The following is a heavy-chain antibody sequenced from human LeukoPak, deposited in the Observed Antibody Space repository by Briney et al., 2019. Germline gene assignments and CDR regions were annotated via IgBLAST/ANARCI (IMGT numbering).Heavy chain of an antibody. CDR1: GVTVSGSY. CDR2: IYTSGDT. Sequence: PGGSLRLSCAASGVTVSGSYMSWVRQAPGKGLEWVSVIYTSGDTYYADSVKGRFSISRDSSKNTLHIQINSLRTEDTAVYYCVRVRYSGSWFPVPNFDCWGQGTLVTVSS. V-gene: IGHV3-66*01. D-gene: IGHD1-26*01. CDR3: VRVRYSGSWFPVPNFDC. J-gene: IGHJ4*02.